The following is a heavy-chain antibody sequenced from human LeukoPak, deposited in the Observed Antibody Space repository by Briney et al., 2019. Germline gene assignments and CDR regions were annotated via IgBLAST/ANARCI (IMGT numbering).Heavy chain of an antibody. CDR3: AKEPDYF. CDR1: GFTFSSYG. J-gene: IGHJ4*02. CDR2: IWYDGSNK. V-gene: IGHV3-33*06. Sequence: GGSLRLSCAAPGFTFSSYGMHWVRQAPGKGLEWVAVIWYDGSNKYYADSVKGRFTISRDNSKNTLYLQMNSLRAEDTAVYYCAKEPDYFWGQGTLVTASS.